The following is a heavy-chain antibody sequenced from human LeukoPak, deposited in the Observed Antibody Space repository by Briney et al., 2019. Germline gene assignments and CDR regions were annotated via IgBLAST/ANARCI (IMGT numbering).Heavy chain of an antibody. CDR2: IYYSGST. CDR3: ARADSPYYCDSSGPKFDY. D-gene: IGHD3-22*01. V-gene: IGHV4-31*03. J-gene: IGHJ4*02. CDR1: GGSISSGGSY. Sequence: PSETLSLTCTVSGGSISSGGSYWSWIRQHPGKGLEWIGYIYYSGSTYYNPSLKSRVTISVDTSKNQFSLKLSSVTAADTAVYYCARADSPYYCDSSGPKFDYWGQGTLVTVSS.